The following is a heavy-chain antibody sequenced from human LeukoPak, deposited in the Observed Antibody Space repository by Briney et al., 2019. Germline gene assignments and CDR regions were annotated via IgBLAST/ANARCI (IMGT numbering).Heavy chain of an antibody. D-gene: IGHD2-2*02. Sequence: PGGSLRLSCAASGFTFSSYGMHWVRQAPGKGLEWVAFIRYDGSNKYYADSVKGRFTISRDNSKNTLYLQMNSLRAEDTAVYYCAKVSIPPSGLEGYGFDYWGQGTLVTVSS. V-gene: IGHV3-30*02. CDR1: GFTFSSYG. J-gene: IGHJ4*02. CDR2: IRYDGSNK. CDR3: AKVSIPPSGLEGYGFDY.